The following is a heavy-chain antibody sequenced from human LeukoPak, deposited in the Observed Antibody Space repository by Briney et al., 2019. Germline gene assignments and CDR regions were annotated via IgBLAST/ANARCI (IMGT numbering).Heavy chain of an antibody. Sequence: ASMKVSCKASGYTFTSYDINWVRQATGQGLEWMGWMNPNSGNTGSAQRFQGRVTMTRDTSRSTAYMELSNLTSEDTAVYYCARGPLVRLPSSFDPWGQGTLVTVSS. CDR3: ARGPLVRLPSSFDP. J-gene: IGHJ5*02. D-gene: IGHD3-16*02. CDR1: GYTFTSYD. V-gene: IGHV1-8*01. CDR2: MNPNSGNT.